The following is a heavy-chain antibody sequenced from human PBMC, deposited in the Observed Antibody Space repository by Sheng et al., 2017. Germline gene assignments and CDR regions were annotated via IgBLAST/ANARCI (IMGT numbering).Heavy chain of an antibody. Sequence: QLQLQESGPGLGEAFGDPCPLTCIVSGDSIITTTDFWAWIRQPPGKGLEWIVSLLYTGTTHYNPSLQSRVTVSVDTSKNQFSLKLSSVTAADTAVYYCARRRTDGHSYHYFDYWGQGTLVSVSS. V-gene: IGHV4-39*01. CDR3: ARRRTDGHSYHYFDY. CDR1: GDSIITTTDF. J-gene: IGHJ4*02. CDR2: LLYTGTT. D-gene: IGHD2-8*01.